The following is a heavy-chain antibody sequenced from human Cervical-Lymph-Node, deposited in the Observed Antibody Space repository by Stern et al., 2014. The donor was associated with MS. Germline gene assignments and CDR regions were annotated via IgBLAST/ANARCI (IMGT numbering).Heavy chain of an antibody. Sequence: QVQLQESGPGLVKPSETLSLTCTVSGGSISTFYWNWIRQSPGTGLEWIGQINYSGSTHYNHSLKSRVTISVDTSKNQFSLNLRSVTAADTAVYYCARRDYYDSSGYYDDAFDIWGQGTMVTVSS. J-gene: IGHJ3*02. V-gene: IGHV4-59*01. CDR2: INYSGST. CDR1: GGSISTFY. D-gene: IGHD3-22*01. CDR3: ARRDYYDSSGYYDDAFDI.